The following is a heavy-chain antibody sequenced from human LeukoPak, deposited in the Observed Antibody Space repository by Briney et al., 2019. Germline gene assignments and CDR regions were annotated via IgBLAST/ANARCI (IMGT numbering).Heavy chain of an antibody. CDR1: GGSFSGYY. CDR3: ARSAGYYFDY. J-gene: IGHJ4*02. D-gene: IGHD1-14*01. Sequence: SETLSLTCAVYGGSFSGYYWSWIRQPPGKGLEWIGYIYYSGSTNYYPSLKSRVTVSVDTSKNQFSLKLSSVTAADTAVYYCARSAGYYFDYWGQGTLVTVSS. CDR2: IYYSGST. V-gene: IGHV4-59*01.